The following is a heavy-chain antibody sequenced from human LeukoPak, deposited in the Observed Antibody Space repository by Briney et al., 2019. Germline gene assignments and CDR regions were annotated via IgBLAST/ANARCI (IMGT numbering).Heavy chain of an antibody. CDR2: INPSGGST. CDR1: GYTFTSYY. J-gene: IGHJ6*02. CDR3: ARDRNCYGSGSYYCGMDV. D-gene: IGHD3-10*01. Sequence: ASVKVSCKASGYTFTSYYMHWVRQAPGQGLEWMGIINPSGGSTSYAQKFQGRVTMTRDTSTSTVYMELSSLRSEDTAVYYCARDRNCYGSGSYYCGMDVWGQGTTVTVSS. V-gene: IGHV1-46*01.